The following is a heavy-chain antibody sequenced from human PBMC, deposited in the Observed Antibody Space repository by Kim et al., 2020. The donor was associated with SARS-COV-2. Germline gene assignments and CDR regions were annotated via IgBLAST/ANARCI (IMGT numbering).Heavy chain of an antibody. CDR3: ARESDMDV. CDR2: SSTI. V-gene: IGHV3-48*02. Sequence: SSTIYYADPGKGRFTISRDNAKNSLYLQMNSLRDEDTAVYYCARESDMDVWGQGTTVTVSS. J-gene: IGHJ6*02.